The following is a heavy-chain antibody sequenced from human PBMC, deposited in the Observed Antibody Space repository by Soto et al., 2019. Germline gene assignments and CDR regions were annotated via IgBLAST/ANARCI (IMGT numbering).Heavy chain of an antibody. CDR2: ISGSGGST. Sequence: PGGSLRLSCAASGFTFSSYAMSWVRQAPGKGLEWDSAISGSGGSTYYADSVKGRFTISRDNSKNTPYLQMNSLIAEDTAVYYCAIGTHINYVFWSGYYEEGRFDCCGQGSLVTVSS. D-gene: IGHD3-3*01. V-gene: IGHV3-23*01. CDR1: GFTFSSYA. CDR3: AIGTHINYVFWSGYYEEGRFDC. J-gene: IGHJ4*02.